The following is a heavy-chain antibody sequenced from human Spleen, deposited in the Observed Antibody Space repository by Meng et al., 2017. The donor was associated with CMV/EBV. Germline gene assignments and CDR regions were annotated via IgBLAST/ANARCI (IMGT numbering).Heavy chain of an antibody. CDR3: ARDAPGYDFWSGYGY. Sequence: GESLKISCVASGFTFNTYWMSWVRQAPGKGLEWVSYISSSSSNIYYADSVKGRFTISRDNARNSLFLQMNSLRAEDTAIYYCARDAPGYDFWSGYGYWGQGTLVTVSS. D-gene: IGHD3-3*01. CDR1: GFTFNTYW. J-gene: IGHJ4*02. CDR2: ISSSSSNI. V-gene: IGHV3-48*04.